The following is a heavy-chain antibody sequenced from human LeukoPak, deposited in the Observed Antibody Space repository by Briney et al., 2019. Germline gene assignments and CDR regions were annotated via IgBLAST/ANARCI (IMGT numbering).Heavy chain of an antibody. J-gene: IGHJ4*02. D-gene: IGHD5-24*01. Sequence: GGSLRLSCAASGFTFSSYWMSWVRQAPGKGLEWVANIKQDGSEKYYVDSVKGRFTISRDNAKNSLYLQVNSLRAEDTAVYYCAKENRERDFDYWGQGTLVTVSS. V-gene: IGHV3-7*01. CDR1: GFTFSSYW. CDR3: AKENRERDFDY. CDR2: IKQDGSEK.